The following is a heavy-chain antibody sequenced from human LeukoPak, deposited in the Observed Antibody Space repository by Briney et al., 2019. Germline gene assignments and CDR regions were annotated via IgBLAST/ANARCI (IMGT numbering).Heavy chain of an antibody. Sequence: GGSLRLSCAVSGFIFSNYAMSWVRQAPGKGLEWVSTISGSGGSTYDADFVKDRFTISRGNSKNTLYLQMNSLRAEDTAVYYCAKPPCTSCYLFRMDVWGQGTTVTVSS. J-gene: IGHJ6*02. CDR3: AKPPCTSCYLFRMDV. V-gene: IGHV3-23*01. CDR2: ISGSGGST. CDR1: GFIFSNYA. D-gene: IGHD2-2*01.